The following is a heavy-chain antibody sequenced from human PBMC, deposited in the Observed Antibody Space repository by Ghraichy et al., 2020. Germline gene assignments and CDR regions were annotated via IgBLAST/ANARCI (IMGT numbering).Heavy chain of an antibody. CDR1: GGSINSSTYY. Sequence: SETLSLTCTVSGGSINSSTYYWAWIRQPPGKGLEWIGSIYYSGHTYYNPSLQSRVTISVDTSKKYFSLKLSSVSAADTAVYYCARQEVLDIVLMVYAIEYWGQGTLVTVSS. CDR2: IYYSGHT. CDR3: ARQEVLDIVLMVYAIEY. J-gene: IGHJ4*02. V-gene: IGHV4-39*01. D-gene: IGHD2-8*01.